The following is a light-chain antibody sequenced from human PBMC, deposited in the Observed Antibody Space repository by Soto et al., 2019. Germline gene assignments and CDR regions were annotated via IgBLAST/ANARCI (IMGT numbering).Light chain of an antibody. V-gene: IGLV2-8*01. Sequence: QSALTQPPSASGSPGQSVTISCTVTSSDVGGYNYVSWYQQHPGKAPKLMIYEVSKRPSGVPDRFSGSKSGNTASLTVSGLQAEDEADYYCSSYAGSNNFVVFGGGTKLTVL. CDR1: SSDVGGYNY. CDR2: EVS. CDR3: SSYAGSNNFVV. J-gene: IGLJ2*01.